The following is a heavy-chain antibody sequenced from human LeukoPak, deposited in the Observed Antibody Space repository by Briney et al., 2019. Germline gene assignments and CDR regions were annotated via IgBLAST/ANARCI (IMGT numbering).Heavy chain of an antibody. CDR1: GGSISSNY. CDR2: IYTSGST. J-gene: IGHJ6*03. Sequence: SETLSLTCTVSGGSISSNYWSWIRQPAGKGLEWIGRIYTSGSTNYNPSLKSRVTISVDKSKNQFSLKLSSVTAADTAVYYCARLRSGSINPSYYYYMDVWGKGTTVTVSS. D-gene: IGHD3-3*01. CDR3: ARLRSGSINPSYYYYMDV. V-gene: IGHV4-4*07.